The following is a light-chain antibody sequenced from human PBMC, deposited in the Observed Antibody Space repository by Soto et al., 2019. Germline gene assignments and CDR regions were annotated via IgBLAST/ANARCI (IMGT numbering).Light chain of an antibody. Sequence: DMQMTQSPSSLSASVGDRVTITCRASQSISTYLNWYLQKPGKAPKLLIYAASGLQDGVPSRFSGGGSGTDFTLAISDLQPEDFATYYCQQNPSFLYTCGEENKVDI. J-gene: IGKJ2*01. CDR2: AAS. CDR3: QQNPSFLYT. CDR1: QSISTY. V-gene: IGKV1-39*01.